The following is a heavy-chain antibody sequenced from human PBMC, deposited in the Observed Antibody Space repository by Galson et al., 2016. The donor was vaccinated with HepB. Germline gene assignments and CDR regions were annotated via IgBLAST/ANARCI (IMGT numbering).Heavy chain of an antibody. CDR2: IYPGDSDT. CDR1: GYSFTTYW. D-gene: IGHD2-2*01. Sequence: QSGAEVKKPGESLKISCKSSGYSFTTYWIAWVRQMPGKGLEWMGNIYPGDSDTRYISSFQGLVTISADKSIRTAYLQWSSLKASDTAMYYCARLGYCSSTSGYGFEYGGQGTLGTVSS. V-gene: IGHV5-51*01. J-gene: IGHJ4*02. CDR3: ARLGYCSSTSGYGFEY.